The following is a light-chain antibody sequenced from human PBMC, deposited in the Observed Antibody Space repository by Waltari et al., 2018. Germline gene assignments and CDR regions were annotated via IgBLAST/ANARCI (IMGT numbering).Light chain of an antibody. CDR3: SSFTRTVL. Sequence: QSALTQPASVSGSPGQSVTISCPGTSNDLGGSNYVSWYQQRPGKAPKLIIYDVNNRPSGVSGRFSGSKSGNTASLTISGLQAEDETDYYCSSFTRTVLFGGGTKLTVL. V-gene: IGLV2-14*01. J-gene: IGLJ2*01. CDR2: DVN. CDR1: SNDLGGSNY.